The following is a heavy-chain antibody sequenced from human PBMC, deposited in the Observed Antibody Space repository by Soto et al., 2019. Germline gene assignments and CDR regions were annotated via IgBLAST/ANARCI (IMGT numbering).Heavy chain of an antibody. V-gene: IGHV1-58*02. J-gene: IGHJ3*02. CDR3: AADFHGVVVAATPGDDAFDI. Sequence: ASVKVSCKASGFTFTSSAMQWVRQARGQRLEWIGWIVVGSGNTNYAQKFQERVTITRDMSTSTAYMELSSLRSEDTAVYYCAADFHGVVVAATPGDDAFDIWGQGTMVTVSS. CDR2: IVVGSGNT. D-gene: IGHD2-15*01. CDR1: GFTFTSSA.